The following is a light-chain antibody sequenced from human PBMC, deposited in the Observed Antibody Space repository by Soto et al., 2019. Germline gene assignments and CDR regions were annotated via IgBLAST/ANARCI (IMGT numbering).Light chain of an antibody. V-gene: IGKV1-5*03. J-gene: IGKJ1*01. Sequence: DIQMTQSPSTLSASVGDRVTITCRASQSIRSWLAWYQQKPGKAPKLLIYEASSLESGVPSRFGGSGAGTEFTLTISSLQPDDFATYYCQQYNSYSRAFGQGTKVEI. CDR2: EAS. CDR3: QQYNSYSRA. CDR1: QSIRSW.